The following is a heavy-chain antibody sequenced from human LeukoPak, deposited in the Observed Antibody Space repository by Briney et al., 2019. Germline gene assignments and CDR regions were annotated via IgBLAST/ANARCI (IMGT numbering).Heavy chain of an antibody. Sequence: SETLSLTCTVSGGSISSYYWSWIRQPPGKGLEWIGYIYYSGSTNYNPSLKSRVTISVDTSKNQFSLKLSSVTAADTAVYYCARVVYDILTGYDNWFDPWGQGTLVTVSS. J-gene: IGHJ5*02. V-gene: IGHV4-59*01. CDR1: GGSISSYY. CDR2: IYYSGST. D-gene: IGHD3-9*01. CDR3: ARVVYDILTGYDNWFDP.